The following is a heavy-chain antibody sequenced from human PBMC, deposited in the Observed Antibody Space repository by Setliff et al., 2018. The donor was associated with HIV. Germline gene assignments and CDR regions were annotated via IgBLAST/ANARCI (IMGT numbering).Heavy chain of an antibody. CDR2: ISHDGNNK. CDR1: GFTFSSYS. V-gene: IGHV3-30*01. J-gene: IGHJ3*02. CDR3: ARGPDVRTGESAFDI. Sequence: GGSLRLSCAASGFTFSSYSFHWVRQAPGKGLEWVTVISHDGNNKFYADSVKGRVTITRDRSANTVYMELIRLTSADTAVYYCARGPDVRTGESAFDIWGQGTTVTVSS. D-gene: IGHD6-6*01.